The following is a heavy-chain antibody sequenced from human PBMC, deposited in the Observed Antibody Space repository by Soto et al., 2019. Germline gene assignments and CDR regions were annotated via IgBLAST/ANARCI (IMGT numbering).Heavy chain of an antibody. CDR3: AKGPGTYYDFWSGFSDY. V-gene: IGHV3-23*01. D-gene: IGHD3-3*01. Sequence: GGSLRLSCAASGFTFSSYAMSWVRQAPGKGLEWVSAISGSGGSTYYADSVKGRFTISRDNSKNTLYLQMNSLRAEDTAVYYCAKGPGTYYDFWSGFSDYWGQGTLVTVSS. CDR2: ISGSGGST. CDR1: GFTFSSYA. J-gene: IGHJ4*02.